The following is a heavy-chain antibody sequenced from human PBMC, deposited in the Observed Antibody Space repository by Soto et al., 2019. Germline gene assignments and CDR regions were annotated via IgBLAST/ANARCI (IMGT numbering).Heavy chain of an antibody. J-gene: IGHJ4*02. CDR2: ISWNSGSI. D-gene: IGHD3-3*01. CDR1: GFTFDDYA. CDR3: AKAVFWSGYYSLVDY. V-gene: IGHV3-9*01. Sequence: EVQLVESGGGLVQPGRSLRLSCAASGFTFDDYALHWVRQAPGKGLEWVSGISWNSGSIGYADSVKGRFTISRDNAKNSLSLQMNSLRPEDTALYYCAKAVFWSGYYSLVDYWGQGTLVTVPS.